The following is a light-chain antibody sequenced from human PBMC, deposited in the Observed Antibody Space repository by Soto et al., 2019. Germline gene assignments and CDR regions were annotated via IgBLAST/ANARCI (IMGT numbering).Light chain of an antibody. CDR1: QSFSSN. J-gene: IGKJ5*01. V-gene: IGKV3-15*01. Sequence: EIVMTQSPATLSVSPGERATLSCRASQSFSSNLAWYQQKPGQAPRLLIYVASTRATGVPARFSGSGSGTEFTLTISSLQSEDFAVYYCQQYNNWPRTFGQGTRLEIK. CDR3: QQYNNWPRT. CDR2: VAS.